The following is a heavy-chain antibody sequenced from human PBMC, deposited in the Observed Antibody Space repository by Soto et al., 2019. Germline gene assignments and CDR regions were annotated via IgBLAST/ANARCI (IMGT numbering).Heavy chain of an antibody. D-gene: IGHD6-19*01. CDR2: INPRGGST. CDR3: AREHSAGYGSGSFFGRWCDP. Sequence: QVQLVPSGAEVKKPGASVKVSCKASCCTFTSYYMHWVRPAPGQGLEWIGLINPRGGSTSYAQKLQGSVNMTRYTSTSPVYRELSSLRAENTAVYYCAREHSAGYGSGSFFGRWCDPWSQGTLDTVAS. V-gene: IGHV1-46*01. CDR1: CCTFTSYY. J-gene: IGHJ5*02.